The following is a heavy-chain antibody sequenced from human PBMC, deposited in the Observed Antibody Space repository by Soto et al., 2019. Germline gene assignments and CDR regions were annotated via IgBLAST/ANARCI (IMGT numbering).Heavy chain of an antibody. CDR3: AKGFIAAAERHAFDI. CDR1: GFTFDDYA. J-gene: IGHJ3*02. CDR2: ISWNSGSI. D-gene: IGHD6-13*01. Sequence: GGSLRLSCAASGFTFDDYAMHWVRQAPGKGLEWVSGISWNSGSIGYADSVKGRFTISRDNAKNSLYLQMNSLRAEDTALYYCAKGFIAAAERHAFDIWGQGTMVTVSS. V-gene: IGHV3-9*01.